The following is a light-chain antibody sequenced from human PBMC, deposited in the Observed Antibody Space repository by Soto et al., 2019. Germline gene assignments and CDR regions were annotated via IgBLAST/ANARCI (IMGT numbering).Light chain of an antibody. J-gene: IGLJ2*01. Sequence: QSALTQPASVSGSPGQSITISCTGTSSDIGGYNYVSWYQQYPGKAPKLMIYEVSNRPSGVSNRLSGSKSGNAASLTFSGLQAEDEADYYCSSYASGTTHVVFGGGTKLTVL. CDR1: SSDIGGYNY. CDR3: SSYASGTTHVV. CDR2: EVS. V-gene: IGLV2-14*01.